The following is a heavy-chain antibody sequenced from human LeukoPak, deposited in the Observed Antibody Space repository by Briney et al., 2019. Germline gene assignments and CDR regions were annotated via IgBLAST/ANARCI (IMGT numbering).Heavy chain of an antibody. D-gene: IGHD5/OR15-5a*01. CDR3: ATGGGLAVSHI. Sequence: RTSETLSLTCAVYGVTFSGYYWTWIRQPPGKGLEWMGEINHSGRTNYNPSLKSRLTMSVDTSKNQFSLKLSSGTAADAAVYFCATGGGLAVSHIWGQGTLVTVSS. CDR1: GVTFSGYY. J-gene: IGHJ4*02. CDR2: INHSGRT. V-gene: IGHV4-34*08.